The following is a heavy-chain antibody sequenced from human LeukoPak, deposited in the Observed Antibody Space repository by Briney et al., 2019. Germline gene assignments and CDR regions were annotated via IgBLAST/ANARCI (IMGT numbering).Heavy chain of an antibody. CDR3: ARGGRDGYNFDY. CDR2: IYYSGST. Sequence: SETLSLTCTVSGGSISSGGYYWSWIRQHPGKGLEWIGYIYYSGSTYYNPSLKSRVTVSVDTSKNQFSLKLSSVTAADTAVYYCARGGRDGYNFDYWGQGTLVTVSS. CDR1: GGSISSGGYY. V-gene: IGHV4-31*03. D-gene: IGHD5-24*01. J-gene: IGHJ4*02.